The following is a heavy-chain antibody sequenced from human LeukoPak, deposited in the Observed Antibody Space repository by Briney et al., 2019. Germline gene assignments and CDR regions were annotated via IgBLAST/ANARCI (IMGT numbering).Heavy chain of an antibody. D-gene: IGHD2-2*01. CDR1: GFTFSDSG. CDR3: ATSRERSTWESHALDF. V-gene: IGHV3-30*04. J-gene: IGHJ4*02. Sequence: GGSLRLSCTGSGFTFSDSGMHWVRQAPGKGLEWMAILSYDGSLKYYADSVKGRFTISRDNSKNTLYLQMNSLRVEDTAVYYCATSRERSTWESHALDFWGQGTLVTVSS. CDR2: LSYDGSLK.